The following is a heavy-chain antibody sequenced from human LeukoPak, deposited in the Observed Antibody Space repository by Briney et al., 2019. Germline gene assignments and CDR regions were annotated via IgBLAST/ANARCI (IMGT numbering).Heavy chain of an antibody. CDR2: ISYDGSNK. V-gene: IGHV3-30-3*01. CDR3: ARDPRAYCGGDCSHFDY. J-gene: IGHJ4*02. D-gene: IGHD2-21*02. Sequence: GGSLRLSCAASGFTFSSYAMHWVRQAPGKGLEWVAVISYDGSNKYYADSVKGRFTISRDNSKNTLYLQMNSLRAEDTAVYYCARDPRAYCGGDCSHFDYWGQGTLVTVSS. CDR1: GFTFSSYA.